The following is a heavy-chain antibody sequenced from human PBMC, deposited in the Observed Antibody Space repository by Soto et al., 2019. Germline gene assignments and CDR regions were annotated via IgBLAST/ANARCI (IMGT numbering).Heavy chain of an antibody. J-gene: IGHJ5*02. Sequence: SETLSLTCTVSGGSIKSYYWAWIRQAPGKGLEWIGYIYYTGSTNFNPPLKSRVTISVDTSKNQFSLKLNSVTAADTAVYYCATEELQSYNWFGPWGQGTLVTVSS. V-gene: IGHV4-59*01. CDR1: GGSIKSYY. CDR2: IYYTGST. D-gene: IGHD1-7*01. CDR3: ATEELQSYNWFGP.